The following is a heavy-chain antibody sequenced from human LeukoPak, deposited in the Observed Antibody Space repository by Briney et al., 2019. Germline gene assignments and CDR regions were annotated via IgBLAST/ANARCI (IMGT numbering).Heavy chain of an antibody. CDR3: ASGYCSGGSCYSAGGSWFDP. Sequence: ASVKVSCKASGYTFTSYGISWVRQAPGQGLEWMGGIISIFGTANYAQKFQGRVTITADKSTSTAYMELSSLRSEDTAVYYCASGYCSGGSCYSAGGSWFDPWGQGTLVTVSS. CDR1: GYTFTSYG. J-gene: IGHJ5*02. CDR2: IISIFGTA. V-gene: IGHV1-69*06. D-gene: IGHD2-15*01.